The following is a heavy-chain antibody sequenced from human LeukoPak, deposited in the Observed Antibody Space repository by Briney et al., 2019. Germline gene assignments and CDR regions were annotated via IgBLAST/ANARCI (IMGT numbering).Heavy chain of an antibody. J-gene: IGHJ4*02. Sequence: TGGSLRLSCAASGFTFSSYAMHWVRQAPGKELEWVSVIYGGGNIYYADSVKGRFTISRDNSKNTLYLQMNSLRAEDTAVYYCARGAGYNYPYYFDYWGQGTLVTVSS. CDR2: IYGGGNI. D-gene: IGHD5-24*01. CDR3: ARGAGYNYPYYFDY. CDR1: GFTFSSYA. V-gene: IGHV3-53*01.